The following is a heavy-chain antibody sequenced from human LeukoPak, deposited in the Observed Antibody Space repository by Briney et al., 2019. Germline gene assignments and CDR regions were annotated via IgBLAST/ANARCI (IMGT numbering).Heavy chain of an antibody. CDR2: IYYGGGP. V-gene: IGHV4-39*01. D-gene: IGHD3-3*01. CDR1: NGSISTGRHF. Sequence: PSETLSLTCTVSNGSISTGRHFWAWIRQPPGKGLEWIGTIYYGGGPYYNPSLKSRLTMSLDTSKSQFSLKLTSVTAADTAVYYCARLRWLGFWSGYLESWGQGTLVTVSS. J-gene: IGHJ4*02. CDR3: ARLRWLGFWSGYLES.